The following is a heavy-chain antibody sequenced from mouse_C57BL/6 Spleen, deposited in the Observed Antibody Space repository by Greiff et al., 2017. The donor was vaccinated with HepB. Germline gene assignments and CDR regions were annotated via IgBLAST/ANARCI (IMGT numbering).Heavy chain of an antibody. D-gene: IGHD2-5*01. CDR3: ARHFSNYWFAY. V-gene: IGHV2-2*01. CDR2: IWSGGST. CDR1: GFSLTSYG. J-gene: IGHJ3*01. Sequence: VQRVESGPGLVQPSQSLSITCTVSGFSLTSYGVHWVRQSPGKGLEWLGVIWSGGSTDYNAAFISRLSISKDNSKSQVFFKMNSLQADDTAIYFCARHFSNYWFAYWGQGTLVTVSA.